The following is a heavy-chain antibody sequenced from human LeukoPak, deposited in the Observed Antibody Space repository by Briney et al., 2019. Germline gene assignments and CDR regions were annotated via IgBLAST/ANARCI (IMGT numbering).Heavy chain of an antibody. CDR3: ARVGFGKYSSSWYVDY. J-gene: IGHJ4*02. Sequence: GGSLRLSCAASGFTVSSNYMSWVRQAPGKGLEWVSVIYSGGSTYYADSVKGRFTISRDNSKNTLYLQMNSLRAEDTAVYYCARVGFGKYSSSWYVDYWGQGTLVTVSS. CDR1: GFTVSSNY. V-gene: IGHV3-53*01. CDR2: IYSGGST. D-gene: IGHD6-13*01.